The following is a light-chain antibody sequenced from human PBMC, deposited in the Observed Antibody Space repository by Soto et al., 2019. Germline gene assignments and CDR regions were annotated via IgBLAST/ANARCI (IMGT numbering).Light chain of an antibody. CDR3: ETWDSNRI. J-gene: IGLJ2*01. Sequence: QSVLTQSSSASASLGSSVKLTCTLSSGHSGYIIAWHQQQPGKAPRYLMNLESSGTYSKGSGVPDRFSGSSSGADRYLTISNLQSEDEADYYCETWDSNRIFGGGTKVTVL. V-gene: IGLV4-60*03. CDR1: SGHSGYI. CDR2: LESSGTY.